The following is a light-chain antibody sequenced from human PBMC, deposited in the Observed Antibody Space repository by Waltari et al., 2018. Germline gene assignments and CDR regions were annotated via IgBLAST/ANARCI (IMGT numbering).Light chain of an antibody. CDR3: QQSYSTPPMYT. CDR1: QSISSY. V-gene: IGKV1-39*01. J-gene: IGKJ2*01. CDR2: AAS. Sequence: DIQMTQSPSSLSAYVGDRVTITCRASQSISSYLNWYQQKPGKAPNLLIYAASSLQSGVPSRFSGSGSGTDFTLTISSLQPEDFATYYCQQSYSTPPMYTFGQGTKLEIK.